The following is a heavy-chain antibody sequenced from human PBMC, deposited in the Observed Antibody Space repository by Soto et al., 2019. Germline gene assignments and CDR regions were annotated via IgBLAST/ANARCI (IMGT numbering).Heavy chain of an antibody. CDR2: ISSSSSTI. CDR3: ARDPSDYDFWRNPMDV. J-gene: IGHJ6*02. CDR1: GFTFSSYS. D-gene: IGHD3-3*01. Sequence: GGSLRLSCAASGFTFSSYSMNWVRQAPGKGLEWVSYISSSSSTIYYADSVKGRFTISRDNAKNSLYLQMNSLRDEDTAVYYCARDPSDYDFWRNPMDVWGQGTTVTVSS. V-gene: IGHV3-48*02.